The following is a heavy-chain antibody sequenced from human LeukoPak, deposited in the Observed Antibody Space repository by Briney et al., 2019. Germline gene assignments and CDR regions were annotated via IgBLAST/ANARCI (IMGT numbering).Heavy chain of an antibody. Sequence: EASVKVSCKASGYTFTRYYIHWVRQAPGQGLEWMGIINPTGGSTSHAQKFQGRVTMTRDTSTSTVYMELSSLRSEDTAVYYCAGDRAPYYYDSSGPPYDMDVWGQGTTVTVSS. CDR2: INPTGGST. CDR1: GYTFTRYY. CDR3: AGDRAPYYYDSSGPPYDMDV. D-gene: IGHD3-22*01. V-gene: IGHV1-46*01. J-gene: IGHJ6*02.